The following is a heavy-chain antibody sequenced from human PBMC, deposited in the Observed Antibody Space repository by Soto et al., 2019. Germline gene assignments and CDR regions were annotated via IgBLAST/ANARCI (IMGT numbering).Heavy chain of an antibody. V-gene: IGHV3-33*01. J-gene: IGHJ4*02. CDR3: ARERMVTAPYFDH. CDR1: GFTLSNYD. CDR2: IWYDESNK. Sequence: GGSLRLSCVASGFTLSNYDMHWVRQAPGKGLEWVAIIWYDESNKYYADSVKGRFTVSRDTSTNTLYLQMNSLRAEDTAMYYCARERMVTAPYFDHWGQGTLVTVSS. D-gene: IGHD2-15*01.